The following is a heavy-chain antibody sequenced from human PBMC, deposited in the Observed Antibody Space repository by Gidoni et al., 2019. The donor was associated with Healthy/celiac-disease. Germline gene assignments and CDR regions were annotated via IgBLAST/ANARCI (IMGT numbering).Heavy chain of an antibody. V-gene: IGHV5-51*01. J-gene: IGHJ4*02. CDR2: IYPGDSDT. Sequence: EVQLVQSGAEVKTPGESLKISCKGSGYSFTSYWIGWVRQMPGKGLEWMGIIYPGDSDTRYSPSFQGQVTISADKSISTAYLQWSSLKASDTAMYYCARTSGYCSSTSCYLDYWGQGTLVTVSS. CDR3: ARTSGYCSSTSCYLDY. CDR1: GYSFTSYW. D-gene: IGHD2-2*01.